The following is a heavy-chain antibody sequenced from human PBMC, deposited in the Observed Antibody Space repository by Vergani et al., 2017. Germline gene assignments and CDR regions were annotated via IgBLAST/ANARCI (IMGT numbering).Heavy chain of an antibody. J-gene: IGHJ6*02. D-gene: IGHD2-2*02. CDR2: ISYDGSNK. V-gene: IGHV3-30*03. Sequence: QVQLVESGGGVVQPGRSLRLSCAASGFTFSSYGMHWVRQAPGKGLEWVAVISYDGSNKYYADSVKGRFTISRDNSKNTLYLQMNSLRAEDTAVYYCARDASGGYCSSTSCYIPEYYYYYGMDVWGQGP. CDR1: GFTFSSYG. CDR3: ARDASGGYCSSTSCYIPEYYYYYGMDV.